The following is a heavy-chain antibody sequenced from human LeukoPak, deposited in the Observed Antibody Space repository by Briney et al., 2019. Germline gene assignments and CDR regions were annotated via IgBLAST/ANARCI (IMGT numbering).Heavy chain of an antibody. Sequence: KPSETLSLTCTVSGGSISSYYWSWIRQPPGKGLEWIGYIYYSGSTNYNPSLKSRVTISVDTSKNQFSLKLSSVTAADTAVYYCARWGYCSGGSCYGAHFDYWGQGTLVTVSS. J-gene: IGHJ4*02. CDR1: GGSISSYY. V-gene: IGHV4-59*12. D-gene: IGHD2-15*01. CDR2: IYYSGST. CDR3: ARWGYCSGGSCYGAHFDY.